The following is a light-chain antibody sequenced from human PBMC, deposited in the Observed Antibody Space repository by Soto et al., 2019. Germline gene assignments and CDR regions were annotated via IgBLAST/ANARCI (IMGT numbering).Light chain of an antibody. CDR3: QSYDSSLSAHVV. V-gene: IGLV1-40*01. CDR1: SSNIGAGYD. CDR2: GNS. Sequence: QSVLTQPPSVSGAPGQRVTISCTGSSSNIGAGYDVHWYQQLPGTAPKLLIYGNSNRPSGVPDRFSGSKSGTSAALAITGLQAEDEADYYCQSYDSSLSAHVVFGGDTKLTVL. J-gene: IGLJ2*01.